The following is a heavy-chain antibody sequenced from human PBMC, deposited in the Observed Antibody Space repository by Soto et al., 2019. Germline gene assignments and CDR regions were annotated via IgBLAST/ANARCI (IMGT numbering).Heavy chain of an antibody. CDR1: GFTFNNYG. V-gene: IGHV3-23*01. CDR2: ISPNGDST. J-gene: IGHJ3*01. Sequence: GGFLRLSCAASGFTFNNYGRNWVRQAPGRGLEWVSIISPNGDSTYYADSVKGRFTISRDNSQNTVFLQMNSLRAEDTAIYFCAKVRLTDYLRYAPHLWGQGTLVTVSS. CDR3: AKVRLTDYLRYAPHL. D-gene: IGHD2-8*01.